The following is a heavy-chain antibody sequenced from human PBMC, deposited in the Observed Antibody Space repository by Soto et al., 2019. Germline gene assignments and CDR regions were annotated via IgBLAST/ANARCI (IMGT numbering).Heavy chain of an antibody. CDR2: IIPIFGTA. CDR1: RVAFSKFI. Sequence: SVKVSCKASRVAFSKFIVTWVRQAPGLGLEWVGGIIPIFGTANYAQKFQGRVTITADESTSTSYMEVNNLRSGDAAVYYCAKVRYSSPMGYYYGMDVWGQGTTVTVSS. D-gene: IGHD6-19*01. J-gene: IGHJ6*02. CDR3: AKVRYSSPMGYYYGMDV. V-gene: IGHV1-69*13.